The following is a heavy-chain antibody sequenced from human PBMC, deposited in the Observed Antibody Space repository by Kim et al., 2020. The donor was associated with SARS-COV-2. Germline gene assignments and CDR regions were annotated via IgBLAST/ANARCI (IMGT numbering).Heavy chain of an antibody. D-gene: IGHD3-10*01. CDR1: GYTFTSYG. CDR2: ISPYSGAT. V-gene: IGHV1-18*01. Sequence: ASVKVSCKTSGYTFTSYGITWVRQAPGVGFEWMGWISPYSGATVYAQRFQGRVSMTRDRSANTAYMALRSLTPDDTAVYFCTRGSPYFPFDYWGQGTL. J-gene: IGHJ4*02. CDR3: TRGSPYFPFDY.